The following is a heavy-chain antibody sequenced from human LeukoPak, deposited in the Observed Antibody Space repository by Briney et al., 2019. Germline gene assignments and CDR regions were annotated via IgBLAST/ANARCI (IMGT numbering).Heavy chain of an antibody. V-gene: IGHV3-30*02. J-gene: IGHJ4*02. CDR2: IRYDGSNK. Sequence: GGSLRLSCAASGFTFSSYGMHWVRQAPGKGLEWVAFIRYDGSNKYYADSVKGRFTISRDNAKNFLYLQMQSLRVEDTALYYCIKEGRSYHGYFDSWGQGTLVTVSS. CDR3: IKEGRSYHGYFDS. CDR1: GFTFSSYG. D-gene: IGHD3-10*01.